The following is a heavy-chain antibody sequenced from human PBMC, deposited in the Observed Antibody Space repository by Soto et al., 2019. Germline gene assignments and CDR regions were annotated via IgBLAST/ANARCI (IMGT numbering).Heavy chain of an antibody. J-gene: IGHJ5*02. Sequence: PSETLSLTCTVSGGSISSSSYYWGWIRQPPGKGLEWIGSIYHSGSTNYNPSLKSRVTIPVDTSKNQFSLKLSSVTAADTAVYYCARKPRLLWFGEIASNWFDPWGQGTLVTVSS. CDR1: GGSISSSSYY. CDR2: IYHSGST. V-gene: IGHV4-39*07. D-gene: IGHD3-10*01. CDR3: ARKPRLLWFGEIASNWFDP.